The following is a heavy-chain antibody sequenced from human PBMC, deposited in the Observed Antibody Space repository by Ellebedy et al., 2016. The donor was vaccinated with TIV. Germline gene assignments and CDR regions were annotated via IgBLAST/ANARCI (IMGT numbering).Heavy chain of an antibody. D-gene: IGHD4-23*01. CDR1: GFTFIYYS. CDR2: ISSDSSKI. V-gene: IGHV3-48*04. CDR3: AGKAPQFQFDY. J-gene: IGHJ4*02. Sequence: GESLKISCAASGFTFIYYSMNWVRQAPGKGLEWISYISSDSSKIVYADSVKGRFTVSRDNARNSLFLQMNGLRVEDTAVYYCAGKAPQFQFDYWGQGTLVTVSS.